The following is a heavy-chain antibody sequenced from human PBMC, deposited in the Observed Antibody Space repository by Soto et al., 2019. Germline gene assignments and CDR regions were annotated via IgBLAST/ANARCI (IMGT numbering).Heavy chain of an antibody. Sequence: SETLSLTCSVSGVTMSYGGYSWSWIRQSPGKGLEWIGEINHTGGTHYNPSLKSRVTMSVDTSKNQFSLRLSSVTAADTAIYYCATRITVFGLLIPPFDPWGQGTQVTVSS. V-gene: IGHV4-61*08. CDR2: INHTGGT. CDR3: ATRITVFGLLIPPFDP. J-gene: IGHJ5*02. D-gene: IGHD3-3*01. CDR1: GVTMSYGGYS.